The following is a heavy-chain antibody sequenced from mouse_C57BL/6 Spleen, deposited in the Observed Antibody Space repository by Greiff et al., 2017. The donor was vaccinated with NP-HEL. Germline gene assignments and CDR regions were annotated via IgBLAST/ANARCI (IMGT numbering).Heavy chain of an antibody. V-gene: IGHV5-17*01. CDR2: ISSGSSTI. CDR3: AISSVDGLFVY. J-gene: IGHJ2*01. CDR1: GFTFSDYG. D-gene: IGHD2-3*01. Sequence: EVKLMESGGGLVKPGGSLKLSCAASGFTFSDYGMHWVRQAPEKGLEWVAYISSGSSTIYYADTVKGRFTISRDNAKNTLFLQMTSLRSEDTAMYYCAISSVDGLFVYWGQGTTLTVSS.